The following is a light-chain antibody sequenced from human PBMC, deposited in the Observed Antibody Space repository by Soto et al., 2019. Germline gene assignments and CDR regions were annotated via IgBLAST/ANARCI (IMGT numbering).Light chain of an antibody. J-gene: IGKJ2*01. V-gene: IGKV1-5*03. Sequence: DIQMTQSPSTLSASVGDRVTITSRASQSINTWLAWYQQSAGKAPNLLLYKASILESGVPARFSGGGSGTEKTRTTGSLQPDDFATEDGQQYKTSATFGQGTKLESK. CDR3: QQYKTSAT. CDR1: QSINTW. CDR2: KAS.